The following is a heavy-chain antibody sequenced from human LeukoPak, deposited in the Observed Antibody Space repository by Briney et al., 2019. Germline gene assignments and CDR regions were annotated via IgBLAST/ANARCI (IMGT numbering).Heavy chain of an antibody. CDR3: ARVRLADERAWAY. CDR2: ITPKSGDT. V-gene: IGHV1-2*02. D-gene: IGHD3-3*02. Sequence: ASLTLSYTASGYTFSDFYIEWVRRAPGQGLEYVGWITPKSGDTYSPQRFQGRVTMTRDASISTAYMELSSLRSDDTAVYFCARVRLADERAWAYWGQGTLVTVSS. CDR1: GYTFSDFY. J-gene: IGHJ4*02.